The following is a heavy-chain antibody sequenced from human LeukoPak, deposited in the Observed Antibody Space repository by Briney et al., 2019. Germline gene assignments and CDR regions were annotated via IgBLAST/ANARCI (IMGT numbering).Heavy chain of an antibody. CDR2: INPSGGST. V-gene: IGHV1-46*01. CDR3: ARGDYGSGSHYYYYGMDV. J-gene: IGHJ6*02. CDR1: GYTFTSYY. D-gene: IGHD3-10*01. Sequence: ASVKVSCKASGYTFTSYYMHWVRQAPGQGLEWTGIINPSGGSTSYAQKFQGRVTMTRDTSTSTVYMELSSLRSEDTAVYYCARGDYGSGSHYYYYGMDVWGQGTTVTVSS.